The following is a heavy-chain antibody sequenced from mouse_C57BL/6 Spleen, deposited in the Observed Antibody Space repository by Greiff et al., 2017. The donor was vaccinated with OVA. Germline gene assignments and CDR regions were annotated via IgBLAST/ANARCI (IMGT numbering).Heavy chain of an antibody. Sequence: QVQLQQPGAELVMPGASVKLSCKASGYTFTSYWMHWVKQRPGQGLEWIGEIDPSDSYTNYNQKFKGKSTLTVDKSSSTAYMQLSSLTSEDSAVYYCARSLGRGYFDVWGTGTTVTVSS. V-gene: IGHV1-69*01. J-gene: IGHJ1*03. CDR3: ARSLGRGYFDV. CDR2: IDPSDSYT. D-gene: IGHD4-1*01. CDR1: GYTFTSYW.